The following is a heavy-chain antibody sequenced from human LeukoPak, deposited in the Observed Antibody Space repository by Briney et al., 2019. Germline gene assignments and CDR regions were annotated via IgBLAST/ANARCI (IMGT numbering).Heavy chain of an antibody. CDR3: ARNPGIAAAGYYYYYMDV. V-gene: IGHV3-7*01. D-gene: IGHD6-13*01. J-gene: IGHJ6*03. CDR1: GFTFSSYW. CDR2: IKQDGSEK. Sequence: GGSLRLSCAASGFTFSSYWMSWVRQAPGKGLEWVANIKQDGSEKYYVDSVKGRFTISRDNAKNSLYLQMNSLRAEDTAVYYCARNPGIAAAGYYYYYMDVWGKGTTVTVSS.